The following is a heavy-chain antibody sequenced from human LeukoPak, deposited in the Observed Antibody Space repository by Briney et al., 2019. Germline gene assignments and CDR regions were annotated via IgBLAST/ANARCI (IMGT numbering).Heavy chain of an antibody. CDR2: TWYDGSNK. Sequence: GRSLRLSCAASGFTFSTYGMHWVRQAQGKGLEWVALTWYDGSNKNYADSVKGRFTISRDNSKNTLYLQMNSLRGEDTGVYYCARGGLTIAESTTSWYLDYWGQGTLVTVSP. CDR3: ARGGLTIAESTTSWYLDY. CDR1: GFTFSTYG. J-gene: IGHJ4*02. V-gene: IGHV3-33*01. D-gene: IGHD1-26*01.